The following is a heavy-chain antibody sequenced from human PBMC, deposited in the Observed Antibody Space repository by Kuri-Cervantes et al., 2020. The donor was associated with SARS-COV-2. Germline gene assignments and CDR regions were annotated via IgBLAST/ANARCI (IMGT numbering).Heavy chain of an antibody. J-gene: IGHJ6*03. D-gene: IGHD6-25*01. V-gene: IGHV3-48*01. Sequence: GESLKISCAASGFTFSSYSMNWVRQAPGKGLEWVSYISRSSSTIYYADSVKGRFTISRDNAKNTLYLQMNSLRAEDTAVYYCARAKVPASYYYMDVWGKGTTVTVSS. CDR3: ARAKVPASYYYMDV. CDR1: GFTFSSYS. CDR2: ISRSSSTI.